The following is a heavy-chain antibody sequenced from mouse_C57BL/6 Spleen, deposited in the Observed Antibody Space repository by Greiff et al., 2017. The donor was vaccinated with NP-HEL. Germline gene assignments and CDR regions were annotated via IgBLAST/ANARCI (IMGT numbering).Heavy chain of an antibody. V-gene: IGHV2-9*02. J-gene: IGHJ2*01. Sequence: QVQLQESGPGLVAPSPSLSITCPVSGFSLTRYGVHWVRQPPGTGLEWLGVIWAGGSTNYNSALISRLSISKDNSKSPVFVQMNSLQPDDTAMYYCARLEERWGQGTTHTVSS. CDR1: GFSLTRYG. CDR2: IWAGGST. CDR3: ARLEER.